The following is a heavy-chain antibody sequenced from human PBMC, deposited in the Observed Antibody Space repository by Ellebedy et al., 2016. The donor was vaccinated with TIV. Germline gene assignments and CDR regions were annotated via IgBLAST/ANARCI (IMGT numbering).Heavy chain of an antibody. D-gene: IGHD2-21*02. J-gene: IGHJ5*02. CDR1: GGSFSGYY. Sequence: SETLSLXCVVYGGSFSGYYWSWIRQPPGKGLAWIGEINHSGSTNYNPSLKSRVTISLPTSKNHFSLRLSSVTAADTAVYYCARGPHIVVVTAIHPWGQGTLVTVSS. CDR2: INHSGST. CDR3: ARGPHIVVVTAIHP. V-gene: IGHV4-34*01.